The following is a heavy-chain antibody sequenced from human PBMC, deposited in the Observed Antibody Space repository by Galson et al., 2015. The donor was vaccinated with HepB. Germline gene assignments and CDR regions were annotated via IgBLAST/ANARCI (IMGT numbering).Heavy chain of an antibody. V-gene: IGHV4-39*01. Sequence: LTCTVSGGSISSSSYYWGWIRQPPGKGLEWIGSIYYSGSTYYNPSLKSRVTISVDTSKNQFSLKLSSVTAADTAVYYCARHPGAVTSLYNWFDPWGQGTLVTVSS. D-gene: IGHD4-17*01. CDR2: IYYSGST. CDR3: ARHPGAVTSLYNWFDP. J-gene: IGHJ5*02. CDR1: GGSISSSSYY.